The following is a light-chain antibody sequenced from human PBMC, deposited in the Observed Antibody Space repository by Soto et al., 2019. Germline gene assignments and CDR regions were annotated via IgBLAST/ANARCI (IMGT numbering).Light chain of an antibody. V-gene: IGLV2-14*01. J-gene: IGLJ3*02. CDR2: EVS. Sequence: QSVLTQPASVSGSPGQSITISCTGTSTDVGGYNYVSWYQQHPGKAPKLMIYEVSNRPSGVSNRFSGSKSGNTASLTISGIQAEDEADYYCISYASSSTLGVFGGGTKLTVL. CDR3: ISYASSSTLGV. CDR1: STDVGGYNY.